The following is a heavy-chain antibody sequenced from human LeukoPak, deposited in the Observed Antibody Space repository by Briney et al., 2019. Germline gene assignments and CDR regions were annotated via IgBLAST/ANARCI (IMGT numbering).Heavy chain of an antibody. V-gene: IGHV1-2*02. CDR3: ARDPWERLQGYGEGSYYYYYYMDV. CDR2: INPNSGGT. D-gene: IGHD4-11*01. CDR1: GYTFTGYY. Sequence: GASVKVSCKASGYTFTGYYMHWVRQAPGQGLEWMGWINPNSGGTNYAQKFQGRVTMTRDTSISTAYMELSRLRSDDTAVYYCARDPWERLQGYGEGSYYYYYYMDVWGKGTTVTVSS. J-gene: IGHJ6*03.